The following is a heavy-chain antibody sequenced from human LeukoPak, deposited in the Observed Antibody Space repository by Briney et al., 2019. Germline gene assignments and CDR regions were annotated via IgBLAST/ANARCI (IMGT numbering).Heavy chain of an antibody. V-gene: IGHV1-2*06. J-gene: IGHJ3*02. CDR2: INPNSGGT. CDR1: GYTFTGYY. CDR3: AIPRDWGGAFDI. D-gene: IGHD3/OR15-3a*01. Sequence: ASVKVSCKASGYTFTGYYMHWVRQAPGQGLEWMGRINPNSGGTNYAQKFQGRVTMTRDTSISTAYMELSRLRSDDTAVYYCAIPRDWGGAFDIWGQGTMVTVPS.